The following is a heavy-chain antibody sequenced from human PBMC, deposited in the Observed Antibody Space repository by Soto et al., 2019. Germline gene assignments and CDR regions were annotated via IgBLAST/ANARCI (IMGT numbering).Heavy chain of an antibody. CDR3: ARSSYSSSWYYTPYYFDY. V-gene: IGHV4-4*02. CDR1: GGSISSSNW. D-gene: IGHD6-13*01. J-gene: IGHJ4*02. Sequence: QVQLLESGPGLVKPSGTLSLTCAVSGGSISSSNWWSWVRQPPGKGLEWIGEIYHSGSTNYNPSLKSRVTISVDKSKNQFSLKLSSVTAADTAVYYCARSSYSSSWYYTPYYFDYWGQGTLVTVSS. CDR2: IYHSGST.